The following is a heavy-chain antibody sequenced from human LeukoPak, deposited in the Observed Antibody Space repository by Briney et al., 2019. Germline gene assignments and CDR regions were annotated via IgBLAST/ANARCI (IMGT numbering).Heavy chain of an antibody. CDR3: AKSAGAAAHMDV. Sequence: GGSLRLSCAASGFTFSSYGMHWVRRAPGKGLEWVAFIRYDGSNKYYADSVKGRFTISRDNSKSTLDLQMNSLRAEDTAVYYCAKSAGAAAHMDVWGKGTTVTVSS. J-gene: IGHJ6*03. V-gene: IGHV3-30*02. CDR2: IRYDGSNK. D-gene: IGHD6-13*01. CDR1: GFTFSSYG.